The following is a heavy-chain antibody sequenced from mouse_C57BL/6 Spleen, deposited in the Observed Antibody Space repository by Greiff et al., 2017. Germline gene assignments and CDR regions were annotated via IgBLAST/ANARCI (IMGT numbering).Heavy chain of an antibody. J-gene: IGHJ4*01. CDR2: ISSGSSTI. CDR1: GFTFSDYG. D-gene: IGHD1-1*01. Sequence: EVQLQESGGGLVKPGGSLKLSCAASGFTFSDYGMHWVRQAPEKGLEWVAYISSGSSTIYYADTVKGRFTISRDNAKNTLFLQMTRLRSEDTAMYYGARERLLYYAMDYWGQGTSVTVAS. CDR3: ARERLLYYAMDY. V-gene: IGHV5-17*01.